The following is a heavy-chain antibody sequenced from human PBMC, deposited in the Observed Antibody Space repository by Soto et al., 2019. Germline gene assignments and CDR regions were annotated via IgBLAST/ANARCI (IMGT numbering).Heavy chain of an antibody. CDR1: GGSISSGDYY. CDR3: ARVQGYYDFWSGYWFDP. D-gene: IGHD3-3*01. Sequence: PSETLSLTCTVSGGSISSGDYYWSWIRQPPGKGLEWIGYIYYSGSTYYNPSLKSRVTISVDTSKNQFSLKLSSVTAADTAVYYCARVQGYYDFWSGYWFDPWGQGTLVTVSS. V-gene: IGHV4-30-4*01. J-gene: IGHJ5*02. CDR2: IYYSGST.